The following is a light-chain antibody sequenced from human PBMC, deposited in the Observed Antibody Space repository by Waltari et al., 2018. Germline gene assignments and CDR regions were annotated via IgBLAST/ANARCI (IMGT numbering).Light chain of an antibody. V-gene: IGLV1-40*01. CDR1: SSNIGAGYD. J-gene: IGLJ3*02. CDR3: QSYDSSLSGWV. CDR2: GNT. Sequence: QSVLTQPPSVSGAPGQRVTISCTGSSSNIGAGYDVYWYQQVPGTAPKLLIYGNTNRPSGVPDRFSGSKSGTSASLAITGLQAEDEADYYCQSYDSSLSGWVFGGGTKLTVL.